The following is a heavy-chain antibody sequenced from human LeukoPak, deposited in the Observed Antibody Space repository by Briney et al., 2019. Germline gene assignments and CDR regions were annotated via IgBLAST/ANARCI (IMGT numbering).Heavy chain of an antibody. D-gene: IGHD1-1*01. CDR2: INPNSGDT. CDR3: ARVTIGTTTLAVDY. CDR1: GYTFTGYY. J-gene: IGHJ4*02. V-gene: IGHV1-2*02. Sequence: ASVKVSCKASGYTFTGYYMHWVRQAPGQGLEWMGWINPNSGDTGSAQKFQGRVTVTRDTSISTAYMDLTRLRSDDTAVYYCARVTIGTTTLAVDYWGQGTLVTVSS.